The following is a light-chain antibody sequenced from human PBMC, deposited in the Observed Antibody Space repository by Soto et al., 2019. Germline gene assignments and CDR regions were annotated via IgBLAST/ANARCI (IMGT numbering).Light chain of an antibody. J-gene: IGKJ3*01. CDR3: PHSFT. V-gene: IGKV1-5*03. Sequence: DIQMTQSPSTLSASVGDRVTITCRASQSISSWLAWYQQKPGKAPKLLIYKASTLESGVPSRFSGSGSGTEFTLTLILLQPDHFVTSYCPHSFTFGPGTNVDIK. CDR1: QSISSW. CDR2: KAS.